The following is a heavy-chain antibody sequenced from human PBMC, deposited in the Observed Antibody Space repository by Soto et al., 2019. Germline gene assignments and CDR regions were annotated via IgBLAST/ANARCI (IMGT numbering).Heavy chain of an antibody. J-gene: IGHJ4*02. Sequence: GESLKISCAASGFTFSSYGMHWVRQAPGKGLEWVAVISYDGSNKYYADSVKGRFTISRDNSKNTLYLQMNSLRAEDTAVYYCAKDQLEYSSSYYFDYWGQGTLVTVSS. CDR3: AKDQLEYSSSYYFDY. CDR1: GFTFSSYG. D-gene: IGHD6-6*01. CDR2: ISYDGSNK. V-gene: IGHV3-30*18.